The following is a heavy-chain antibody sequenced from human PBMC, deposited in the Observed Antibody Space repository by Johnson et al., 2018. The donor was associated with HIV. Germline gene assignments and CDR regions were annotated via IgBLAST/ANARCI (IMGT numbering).Heavy chain of an antibody. CDR1: GFTFDDYA. J-gene: IGHJ3*02. CDR2: IKSDGSST. Sequence: VQLVESGGGLVQPGRSLRLSCAASGFTFDDYAMHWVRQAPGKGLEWVSRIKSDGSSTTYADSVKGRFPISRDNSKNTLFLQMNSLRAEDTAVYYCARDGASGEVWAFDIWGQGTMVTVSS. CDR3: ARDGASGEVWAFDI. D-gene: IGHD3-10*01. V-gene: IGHV3-74*02.